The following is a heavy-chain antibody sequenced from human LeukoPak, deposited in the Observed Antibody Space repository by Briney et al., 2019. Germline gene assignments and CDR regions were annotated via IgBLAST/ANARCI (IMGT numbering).Heavy chain of an antibody. CDR3: AKNLVAAAMDH. Sequence: GGSLRLSCAAPGFTFSSNSMHWVRQAPGKGLEWVAFIRYDGSDKYYADSVKGRFAICRDNSKNTLCLQMSSLRAEDTAVYYCAKNLVAAAMDHWGQGTLVTVSS. D-gene: IGHD2-15*01. V-gene: IGHV3-30*02. J-gene: IGHJ4*02. CDR1: GFTFSSNS. CDR2: IRYDGSDK.